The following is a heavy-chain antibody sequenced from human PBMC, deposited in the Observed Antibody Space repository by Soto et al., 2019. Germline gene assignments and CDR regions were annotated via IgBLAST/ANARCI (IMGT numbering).Heavy chain of an antibody. CDR3: ARGAGYCSGGSCNDC. D-gene: IGHD2-15*01. Sequence: EVQVLESGGGLVQPGGSLRLSCAASGFTFSSYGMSWVRQAPGRGLEWVSVISGSGGSTNYADSVKGRFTISRDNSKNTLYLQMNSVRAEDTAVYYCARGAGYCSGGSCNDCWGQGTLVTVSS. CDR1: GFTFSSYG. V-gene: IGHV3-23*01. J-gene: IGHJ4*02. CDR2: ISGSGGST.